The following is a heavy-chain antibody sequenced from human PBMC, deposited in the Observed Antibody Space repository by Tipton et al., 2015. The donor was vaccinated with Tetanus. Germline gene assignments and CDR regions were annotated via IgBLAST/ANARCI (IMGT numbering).Heavy chain of an antibody. CDR2: SSPHNGNA. V-gene: IGHV1-18*01. D-gene: IGHD3-10*01. CDR3: ARGGLLWFGDLTDTTHYYYYGMDV. CDR1: GFTFTSYT. Sequence: QLVQSGAEVKKPGASVTVSCKASGFTFTSYTISWVRQAPGQGLEWMGYSSPHNGNANYARKFQDRVIMTTDTSTTTAYMELRSLSSNDTAVYYCARGGLLWFGDLTDTTHYYYYGMDVWGQGTTVTVSS. J-gene: IGHJ6*02.